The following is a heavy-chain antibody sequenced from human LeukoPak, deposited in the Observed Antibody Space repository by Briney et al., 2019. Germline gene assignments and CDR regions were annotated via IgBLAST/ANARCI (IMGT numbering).Heavy chain of an antibody. J-gene: IGHJ4*02. Sequence: GASVKVSCKASGYTFTGYYMHWVRQAPGQGLEWMGWINPNSGGTNYAQKFQGRVTMTRDTSISTAYMELSRLRSDDTAVYYCARDKYYDSSGYFSDGAPYWGQGTLVTVSS. D-gene: IGHD3-22*01. V-gene: IGHV1-2*02. CDR1: GYTFTGYY. CDR2: INPNSGGT. CDR3: ARDKYYDSSGYFSDGAPY.